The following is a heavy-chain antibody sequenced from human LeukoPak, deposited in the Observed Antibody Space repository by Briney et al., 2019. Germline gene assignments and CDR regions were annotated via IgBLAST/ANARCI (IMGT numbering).Heavy chain of an antibody. CDR1: GYTFHSYW. V-gene: IGHV5-51*01. D-gene: IGHD3-10*01. CDR2: IYPGDSDT. J-gene: IGHJ4*02. CDR3: ARLAYGSGSDCFDY. Sequence: GESLKISCKGSGYTFHSYWIAWVRQMPGIGLEWMGIIYPGDSDTRYSPSFQGQVTISADKSISTAYLQWSSLKASDTAMYYCARLAYGSGSDCFDYWGQGTLVTVSS.